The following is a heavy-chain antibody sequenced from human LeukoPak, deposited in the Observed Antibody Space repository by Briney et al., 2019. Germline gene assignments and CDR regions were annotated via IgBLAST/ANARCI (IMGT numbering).Heavy chain of an antibody. CDR3: ARLPYYDTSGHDY. CDR2: IYYRGST. D-gene: IGHD3-22*01. J-gene: IGHJ4*02. V-gene: IGHV4-39*01. Sequence: ASETLSLICSVSGGSISSSSYYWGWIPQPPRKGLEWIGSIYYRGSTDYNPSLKSRVAISVDASKNQFSLKLNSVTAADTAVYYCARLPYYDTSGHDYWGQGTLVTVSS. CDR1: GGSISSSSYY.